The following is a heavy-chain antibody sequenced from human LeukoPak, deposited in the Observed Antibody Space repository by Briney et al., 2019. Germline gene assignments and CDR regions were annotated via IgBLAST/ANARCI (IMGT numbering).Heavy chain of an antibody. CDR2: IYYSGRI. J-gene: IGHJ4*02. D-gene: IGHD3-3*01. CDR3: ARYGNYDFWSGYYF. V-gene: IGHV4-59*02. Sequence: PETLSLTCTVSGGSVSSYYWSWIRQPPGKGLEWIGYIYYSGRINYNPSLKSRVTISVDTSKNQFSLKLSSVTAADTAVYYCARYGNYDFWSGYYFWGQGTLVTVSS. CDR1: GGSVSSYY.